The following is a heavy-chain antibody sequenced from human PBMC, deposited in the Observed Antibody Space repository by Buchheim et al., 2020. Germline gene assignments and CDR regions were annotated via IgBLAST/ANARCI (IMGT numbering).Heavy chain of an antibody. J-gene: IGHJ4*02. Sequence: QVQLVESGGGVVQPGRSLRLSCAASGFTFSSHAMHWVRQAPGKGLEWVSVISYDGINKYYADSVKGRFTISRDNSKNTLYLQMNSLRAEDTAVYYCARDRVQHSSGWYGDCDYWGQGTL. CDR1: GFTFSSHA. D-gene: IGHD6-19*01. CDR2: ISYDGINK. CDR3: ARDRVQHSSGWYGDCDY. V-gene: IGHV3-30-3*01.